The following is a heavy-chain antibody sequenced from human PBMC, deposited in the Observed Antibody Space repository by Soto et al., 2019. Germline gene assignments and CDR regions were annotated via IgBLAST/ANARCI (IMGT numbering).Heavy chain of an antibody. J-gene: IGHJ4*02. CDR2: IRNKANSYAT. Sequence: EVQLVESGGGLVQPGGSLKLSCAASGFTFSGSAMHWVRQASGKGLEWVGRIRNKANSYATAYAASVKGRFTISRDDSKNTAYLQMNSLKTEDTAVYYCTRQYDILTSNFDYWGQGTLVTVSS. D-gene: IGHD3-9*01. CDR1: GFTFSGSA. V-gene: IGHV3-73*02. CDR3: TRQYDILTSNFDY.